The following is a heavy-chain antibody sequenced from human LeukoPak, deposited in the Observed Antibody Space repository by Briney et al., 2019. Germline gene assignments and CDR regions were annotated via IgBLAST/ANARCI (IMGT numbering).Heavy chain of an antibody. CDR1: GDTLTDLS. V-gene: IGHV1-24*01. J-gene: IGHJ4*02. Sequence: ASVKVSCKVSGDTLTDLSTHWVRQAPGKGLEWMGGFDPEHGEMIYAQKLQGRVTMTEDRSTDTAYMELSSLRSEDTAVYYCATGGPWDLLKYWGQGTLVTVSS. CDR3: ATGGPWDLLKY. CDR2: FDPEHGEM. D-gene: IGHD3-9*01.